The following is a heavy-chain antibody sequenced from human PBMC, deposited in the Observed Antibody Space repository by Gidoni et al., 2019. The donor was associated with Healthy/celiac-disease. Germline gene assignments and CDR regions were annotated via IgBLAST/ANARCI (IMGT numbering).Heavy chain of an antibody. CDR3: ARGERRPFSYYDSSGKSPGDY. Sequence: EVQLVESGGGLVKPGGSLRLSCAASGFTFSSYSMNWVRQAPGKGLEWGASISSSSSYRYYADSVKGRFTISRDNAKNSLYLQMNSLRAEDTAVYYCARGERRPFSYYDSSGKSPGDYWGQGTLVTVSS. V-gene: IGHV3-21*01. J-gene: IGHJ4*02. CDR1: GFTFSSYS. CDR2: ISSSSSYR. D-gene: IGHD3-22*01.